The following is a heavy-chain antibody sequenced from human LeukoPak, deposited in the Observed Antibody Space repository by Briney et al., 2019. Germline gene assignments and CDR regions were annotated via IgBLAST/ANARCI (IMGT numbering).Heavy chain of an antibody. V-gene: IGHV4-39*07. Sequence: SETLSLTCTVSGGSISSSSYYWGWIRQPPGKGLEWIGSIYYSGSTYYNPSLKSRVTISVDTSKNQFSLKLSSVTPADTAVYYCARDLHFWSGYYYFDYWGQGILVTVSS. J-gene: IGHJ4*02. CDR2: IYYSGST. CDR3: ARDLHFWSGYYYFDY. CDR1: GGSISSSSYY. D-gene: IGHD3-3*02.